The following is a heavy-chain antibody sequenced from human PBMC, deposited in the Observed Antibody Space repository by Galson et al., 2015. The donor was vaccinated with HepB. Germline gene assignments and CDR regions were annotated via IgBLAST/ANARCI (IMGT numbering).Heavy chain of an antibody. CDR1: GFTFDDYA. CDR3: AKGGSIAVAGTWEGTDH. CDR2: ISWNSGTI. J-gene: IGHJ4*02. V-gene: IGHV3-9*01. D-gene: IGHD6-19*01. Sequence: SLRLSCAASGFTFDDYAMHWVRQAPGKGLEWVSGISWNSGTIGYADSAKGRFTISRDNAKNSLYLQMNSLRVEDTALYYCAKGGSIAVAGTWEGTDHWGQGTLVIVSS.